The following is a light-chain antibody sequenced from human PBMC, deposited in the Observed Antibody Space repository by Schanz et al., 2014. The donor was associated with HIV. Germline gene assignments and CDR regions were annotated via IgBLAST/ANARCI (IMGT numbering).Light chain of an antibody. J-gene: IGLJ1*01. V-gene: IGLV2-23*02. CDR1: SSDVGSYNL. CDR2: EVS. Sequence: QSALTQPASVSGSPGQSITISCTGTSSDVGSYNLVSWYQQHPGKAPKLMIYEVSKRPSGVSSRFSGSKSGNTASLTVSGLQAEDEADYYCSSYAGSNNFVFGTGTKLTVL. CDR3: SSYAGSNNFV.